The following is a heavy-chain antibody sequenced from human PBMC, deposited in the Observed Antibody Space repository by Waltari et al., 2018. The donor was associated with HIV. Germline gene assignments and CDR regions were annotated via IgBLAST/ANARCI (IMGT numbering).Heavy chain of an antibody. CDR1: GYTFTNFG. J-gene: IGHJ2*01. Sequence: VHLVQSGAELKKTGDSVMLSCQASGYTFTNFGINWVRQAPGQGLEWMGWFNSYNGDTKYAQKFQDRVTMTTDTSTSTAYMELRSLRSDDTAVYYCARFFPTATTTGWYLDLWGPGTLATMSS. CDR2: FNSYNGDT. CDR3: ARFFPTATTTGWYLDL. V-gene: IGHV1-18*01. D-gene: IGHD4-17*01.